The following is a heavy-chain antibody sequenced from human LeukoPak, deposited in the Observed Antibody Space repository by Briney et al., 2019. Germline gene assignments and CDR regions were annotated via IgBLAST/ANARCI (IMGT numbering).Heavy chain of an antibody. V-gene: IGHV4-39*07. J-gene: IGHJ4*02. CDR3: ARETRNYYDSPAYYSFDY. CDR2: IYYSGNT. Sequence: SETLSLTCTVSGGSISSSSYYWGWIRQPPGKGLEWIGSIYYSGNTYYNPSLKSRVTVSVDTTKNQFSLKLSSVTAADTAVYYCARETRNYYDSPAYYSFDYWGQGTLVTVSS. D-gene: IGHD3-22*01. CDR1: GGSISSSSYY.